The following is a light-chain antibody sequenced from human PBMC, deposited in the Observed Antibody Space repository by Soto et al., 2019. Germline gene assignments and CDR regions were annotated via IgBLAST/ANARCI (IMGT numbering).Light chain of an antibody. CDR1: QDISIW. V-gene: IGKV1D-16*01. Sequence: DIQMTQSPSSLSASVGDRVTITCRASQDISIWLGWYQQRPGSPPKSLIYAASRLQGGVPSRFRGSGSGTNFTLTISSLQPEDFATYYCQQHNSYPRTFGGGTKVEIK. J-gene: IGKJ4*01. CDR3: QQHNSYPRT. CDR2: AAS.